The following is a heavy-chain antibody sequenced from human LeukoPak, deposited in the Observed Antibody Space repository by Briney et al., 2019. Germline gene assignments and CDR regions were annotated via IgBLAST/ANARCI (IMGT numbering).Heavy chain of an antibody. J-gene: IGHJ2*01. CDR1: GYSFSSFG. CDR3: ARDPPRRDGNNYGYFDL. D-gene: IGHD5-24*01. CDR2: ISANNGYT. Sequence: ASVKVSCKASGYSFSSFGISWLRQAPGQGLEWMGWISANNGYTKYAQKFQGRVTMTTDTSTRTAYMEVRSLRSDDTAVYYCARDPPRRDGNNYGYFDLWGRGTLVSVSS. V-gene: IGHV1-18*01.